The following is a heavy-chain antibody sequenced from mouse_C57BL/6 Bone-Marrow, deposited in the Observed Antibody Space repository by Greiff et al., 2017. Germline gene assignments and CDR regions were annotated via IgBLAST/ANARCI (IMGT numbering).Heavy chain of an antibody. Sequence: VQLQQSDAELVKPGASVKISCKVSGYTFTDHTIHWMKQRPEQGLEWIGYIYPRDGSTKYNEKFKGKATLTADKSSSTAYMQLNSLTSEDSAGYFRARRGIYYYGSSYVNYWGQGNSVTVSS. D-gene: IGHD1-1*01. CDR1: GYTFTDHT. V-gene: IGHV1-78*01. CDR2: IYPRDGST. CDR3: ARRGIYYYGSSYVNY. J-gene: IGHJ4*01.